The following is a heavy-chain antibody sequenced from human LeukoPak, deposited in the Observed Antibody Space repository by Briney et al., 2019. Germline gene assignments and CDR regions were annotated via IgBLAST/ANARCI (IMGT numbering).Heavy chain of an antibody. Sequence: GSSVKVSCKASGGTFSSYAISWVRQAPGQGLEWMGWISAYNGNTNYAQKFQGRVTMTTDTSTSTAYMELRSLRSDDTAVYYCAKVGGSNQLLTFDYWGQETLVTVSS. CDR1: GGTFSSYA. CDR3: AKVGGSNQLLTFDY. J-gene: IGHJ4*02. D-gene: IGHD2/OR15-2a*01. V-gene: IGHV1-18*01. CDR2: ISAYNGNT.